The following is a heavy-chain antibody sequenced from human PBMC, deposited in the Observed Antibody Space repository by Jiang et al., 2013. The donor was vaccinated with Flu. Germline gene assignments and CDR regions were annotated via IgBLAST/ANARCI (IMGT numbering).Heavy chain of an antibody. J-gene: IGHJ4*02. Sequence: KPTQTLTLTCTLSGISLTTSGMCVSWIRQPPGKALEWPARLDWDDERYYNTSLKTRLTISKDTSKNQVVLTMTNIDPADTATYYCARTDMNIAVTAFFFDFWGQGTLVTVSS. CDR3: ARTDMNIAVTAFFFDF. D-gene: IGHD6-19*01. V-gene: IGHV2-70*11. CDR1: GISLTTSGMC. CDR2: LDWDDER.